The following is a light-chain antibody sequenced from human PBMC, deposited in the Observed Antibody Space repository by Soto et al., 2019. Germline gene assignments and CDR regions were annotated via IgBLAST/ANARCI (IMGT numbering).Light chain of an antibody. V-gene: IGLV1-40*01. Sequence: QSVLTQPPAVSGAPGQRVTISCTGSSSNIGAGYRVHWYQQLPGAAPKLLIYATNNRPSGVPDRFSGSQSDTSASLAITGLQAEDEAVYFCQTVDTSLSVVFGGGTKLTVL. CDR3: QTVDTSLSVV. CDR1: SSNIGAGYR. CDR2: ATN. J-gene: IGLJ2*01.